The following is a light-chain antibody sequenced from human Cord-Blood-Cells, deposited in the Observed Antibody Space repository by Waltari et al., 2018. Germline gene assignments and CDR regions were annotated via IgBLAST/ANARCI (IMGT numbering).Light chain of an antibody. CDR1: SSNIGRNY. CDR3: AAWDDSLSGYV. CDR2: RNN. J-gene: IGLJ1*01. V-gene: IGLV1-47*01. Sequence: QSVLTQPPSASGPPGQRVTISCSGSSSNIGRNYVYWYQQRPGTAPKLLIYRNNQRPSGVPDRFSGSKSGTSASLAISGLRSEDEADYYCAAWDDSLSGYVFGTGTKVTVL.